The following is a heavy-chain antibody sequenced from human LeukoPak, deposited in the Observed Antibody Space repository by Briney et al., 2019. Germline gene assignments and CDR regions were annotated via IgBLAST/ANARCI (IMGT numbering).Heavy chain of an antibody. Sequence: GGSLRLSCAASGFTFSNYGMHWVRQAPGKGLEWVAVISYDERNEYYADSVKGRFTISRDNSKNTLYLQMNSLRAEDTAVYYCATTASRGPQSAEYFQYWGQGTLVTVSS. CDR1: GFTFSNYG. J-gene: IGHJ1*01. CDR2: ISYDERNE. CDR3: ATTASRGPQSAEYFQY. V-gene: IGHV3-30*03.